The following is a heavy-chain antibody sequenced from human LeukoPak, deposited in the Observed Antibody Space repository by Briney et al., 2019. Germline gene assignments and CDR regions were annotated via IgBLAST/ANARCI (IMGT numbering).Heavy chain of an antibody. D-gene: IGHD3-22*01. CDR1: GFTFSSYG. CDR2: ISYDGSNK. Sequence: GRSLRLSYAASGFTFSSYGMHWVRQAPGKGLEWVAVISYDGSNKYYADSVKGRFTISRDNSKNTLYLQMNSLRAEDTAVYYCAKGPYYYDSSGPFDYWGQGTLVTVSS. V-gene: IGHV3-30*18. CDR3: AKGPYYYDSSGPFDY. J-gene: IGHJ4*02.